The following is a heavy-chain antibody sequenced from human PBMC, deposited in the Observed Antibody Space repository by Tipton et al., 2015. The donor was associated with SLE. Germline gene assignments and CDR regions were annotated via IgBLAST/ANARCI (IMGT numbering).Heavy chain of an antibody. CDR2: IYHSGTA. CDR1: GGSISSSRYY. J-gene: IGHJ5*02. Sequence: TLSLTCTVSGGSISSSRYYWGWIRQPPGKGLEWIGSIYHSGTAYYNPSLKSRVTISIDTSINQFSLKVSSVTAADTAVYYCASFEVRGVTPFQNPWGHGTLVTVSS. D-gene: IGHD3-10*01. V-gene: IGHV4-39*07. CDR3: ASFEVRGVTPFQNP.